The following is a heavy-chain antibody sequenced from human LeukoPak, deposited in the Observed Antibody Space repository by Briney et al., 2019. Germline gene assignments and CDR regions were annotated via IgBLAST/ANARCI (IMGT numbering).Heavy chain of an antibody. CDR3: ATLMGDYGGNPAAFDY. CDR2: INWNGGST. CDR1: GFTFGSYA. V-gene: IGHV3-20*04. D-gene: IGHD4-23*01. Sequence: GGSLRLSCAASGFTFGSYAMSWVRQAPGKGLEWVSGINWNGGSTGYADSVKGRFTISRDNAKNSLYLQMNSLRAEDTALYYCATLMGDYGGNPAAFDYWGQGTLVTVSS. J-gene: IGHJ4*02.